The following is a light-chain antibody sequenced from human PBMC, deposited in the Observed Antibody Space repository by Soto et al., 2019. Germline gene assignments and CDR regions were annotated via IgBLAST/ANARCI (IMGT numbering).Light chain of an antibody. CDR2: GAS. CDR3: QQYGSSQT. V-gene: IGKV3-20*01. CDR1: QSGSSSY. Sequence: EIVLTQSPGTLSLSPGERATLSCRASQSGSSSYLAWYQQKPGQAPRLLIYGASSRATGIPDRFSGSGSGTDFTLTISGLEPEDFAVYYCQQYGSSQTFGQGTKLEIK. J-gene: IGKJ2*01.